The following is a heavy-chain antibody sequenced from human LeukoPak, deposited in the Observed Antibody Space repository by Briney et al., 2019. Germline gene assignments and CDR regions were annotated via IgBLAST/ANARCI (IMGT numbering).Heavy chain of an antibody. CDR3: ARDPLGMALGYGDCYFDY. CDR2: ISSSSSYI. Sequence: GGSLRLSCAASGFTFSSYSMNWVRQAPGKGLEWVSSISSSSSYIYYADSVKGRFTISRDNAKNSPYLQMNSLRAEDTAVYYCARDPLGMALGYGDCYFDYWGQGTLVTVSS. D-gene: IGHD4-17*01. J-gene: IGHJ4*02. CDR1: GFTFSSYS. V-gene: IGHV3-21*01.